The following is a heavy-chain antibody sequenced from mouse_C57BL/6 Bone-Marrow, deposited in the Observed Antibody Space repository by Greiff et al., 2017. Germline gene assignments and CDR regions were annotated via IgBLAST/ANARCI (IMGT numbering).Heavy chain of an antibody. CDR1: GFNIKDYY. Sequence: DVQLQESGAELVKPGASVKLSCTASGFNIKDYYMHWVKQRTEQGLEWIGRIDPEDGETKYAPKFQGKATITADTSSNTAYMQLSSLTSEDTAVYYCARRYYYGSSPAWFAYWGQGTLVTVSA. J-gene: IGHJ3*01. D-gene: IGHD1-1*01. V-gene: IGHV14-2*01. CDR3: ARRYYYGSSPAWFAY. CDR2: IDPEDGET.